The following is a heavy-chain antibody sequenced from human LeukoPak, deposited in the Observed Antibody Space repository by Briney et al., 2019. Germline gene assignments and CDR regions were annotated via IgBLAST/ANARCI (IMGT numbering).Heavy chain of an antibody. CDR3: ARRGYYDSNGYYGY. V-gene: IGHV4-34*01. J-gene: IGHJ4*02. D-gene: IGHD3-22*01. CDR2: INHSGST. CDR1: GGSFSGYY. Sequence: SETLSLTCAVYGGSFSGYYWSWIRQPPGKGLEWIGEINHSGSTNYNPSLKSRVTISVDTSKNQFSLKLSSVTAADTAVYYCARRGYYDSNGYYGYWGQGTLVTVSS.